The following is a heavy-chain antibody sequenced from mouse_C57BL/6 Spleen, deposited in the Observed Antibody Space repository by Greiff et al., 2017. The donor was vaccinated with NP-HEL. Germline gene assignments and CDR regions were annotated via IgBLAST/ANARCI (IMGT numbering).Heavy chain of an antibody. CDR3: ARDAPAETGYFDV. J-gene: IGHJ1*03. Sequence: EVMLVESGGGLVQSGRSLRLSCATSGFTFSDFYMEWVRQAPGKGLEWIAASRNKANDYTTEYSASVKGRFIVSRDTSQSILYLQMNALRAEDTAIYYCARDAPAETGYFDVWGTGTTVTVSS. CDR1: GFTFSDFY. CDR2: SRNKANDYTT. D-gene: IGHD3-2*01. V-gene: IGHV7-1*01.